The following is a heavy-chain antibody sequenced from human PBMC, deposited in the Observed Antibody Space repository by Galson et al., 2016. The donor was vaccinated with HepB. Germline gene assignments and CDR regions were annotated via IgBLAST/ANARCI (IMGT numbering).Heavy chain of an antibody. Sequence: SLRLSCAASGFIFNNFAMTWVRQVPGKGLEWVSSLGGSGGTKYKEDSMKGRFVIYRDNSRSLMYLEMTGLRADDAAVYYCARPLLPESRVATFKLRRRSHFSGMDVWGRGTTVTVSS. CDR3: ARPLLPESRVATFKLRRRSHFSGMDV. CDR2: LGGSGGTK. D-gene: IGHD3-3*01. J-gene: IGHJ6*02. CDR1: GFIFNNFA. V-gene: IGHV3-23*01.